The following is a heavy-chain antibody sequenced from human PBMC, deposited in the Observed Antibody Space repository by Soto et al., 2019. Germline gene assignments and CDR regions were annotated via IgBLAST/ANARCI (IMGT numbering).Heavy chain of an antibody. CDR3: ARHAVSTSYYLDF. D-gene: IGHD5-12*01. CDR2: ISAYNGNT. J-gene: IGHJ4*01. V-gene: IGHV1-18*04. CDR1: GYTFTSYG. Sequence: QVQLVQSGAEVKKPGASVKVSCKASGYTFTSYGISWVRQAPGQGLEWMGWISAYNGNTNYAQKLQGRVTMTTDTYTSTANMELRSLRSDETDVYYGARHAVSTSYYLDFWGQGTLVTVSS.